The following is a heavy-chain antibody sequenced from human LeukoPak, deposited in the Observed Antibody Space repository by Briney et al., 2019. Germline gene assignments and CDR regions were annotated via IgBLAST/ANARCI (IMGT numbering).Heavy chain of an antibody. CDR2: IIPIFGTA. D-gene: IGHD1-14*01. V-gene: IGHV1-69*13. CDR1: GGTFSSYA. CDR3: ARIPPEGPYYYYYGMDV. J-gene: IGHJ6*04. Sequence: SVKVSCKASGGTFSSYAISWVRQAPGQGLEWMGGIIPIFGTANYAQKFQGRVTITADESTSTAYMVLSSLRSEDTAVYYCARIPPEGPYYYYYGMDVWGKGTTVTVSS.